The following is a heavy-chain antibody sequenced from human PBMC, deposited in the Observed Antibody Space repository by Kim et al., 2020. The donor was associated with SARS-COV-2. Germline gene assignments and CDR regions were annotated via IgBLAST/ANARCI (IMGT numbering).Heavy chain of an antibody. D-gene: IGHD5-18*01. Sequence: GGSLRLSCAASGFTFSSYAMSWVRQAPGKGLEWVSAISGSGVSTYYADSVKGRFTISRDNSKNTLYLQMNSLRAEDTAVYYCAKDGGYSYGLYPKDFDYWGQGTLVTVSS. CDR1: GFTFSSYA. CDR3: AKDGGYSYGLYPKDFDY. J-gene: IGHJ4*02. CDR2: ISGSGVST. V-gene: IGHV3-23*01.